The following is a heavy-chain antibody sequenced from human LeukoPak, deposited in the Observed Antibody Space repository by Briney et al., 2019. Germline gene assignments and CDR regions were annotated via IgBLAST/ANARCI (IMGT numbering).Heavy chain of an antibody. V-gene: IGHV3-21*01. CDR1: GFSFGDYS. Sequence: GGSLRLSCTSSGFSFGDYSMTWVRQAPGKGLDWVSSLSSSSSYIDYADSVKGRFTISRDNAKNSLYLQMNSLRAEDTAVYYCARAGRAYSSSWYWFDPWGQGTLVTVSS. J-gene: IGHJ5*02. CDR3: ARAGRAYSSSWYWFDP. CDR2: LSSSSSYI. D-gene: IGHD6-13*01.